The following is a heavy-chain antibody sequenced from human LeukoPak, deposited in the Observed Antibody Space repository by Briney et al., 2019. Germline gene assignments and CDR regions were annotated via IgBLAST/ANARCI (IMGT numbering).Heavy chain of an antibody. J-gene: IGHJ3*02. D-gene: IGHD6-19*01. CDR1: GYTFTGYY. Sequence: ASVKVSCKASGYTFTGYYMHWVRQAPGQGLEWMGWINPNSGGTNYAQKFQGRVTMTRDTSISTAYMELSRLRSDDTAVYYCARGRRIAVAGKTAFDIWSQGTMVTVSS. CDR3: ARGRRIAVAGKTAFDI. V-gene: IGHV1-2*02. CDR2: INPNSGGT.